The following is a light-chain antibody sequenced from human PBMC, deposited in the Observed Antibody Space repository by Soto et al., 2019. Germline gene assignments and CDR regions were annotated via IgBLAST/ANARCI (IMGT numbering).Light chain of an antibody. J-gene: IGLJ1*01. V-gene: IGLV1-40*01. CDR2: VNN. Sequence: QSVLTQPPSVSGAPGQGVTISCSGSSSNVGAGSDVYWYQQLPGTAPRLLISVNNKRPSGVPDRFSGSKSGTSASLAITGLRPEDEADYYCQSYDDTLSGSWVFGTGTKVTV. CDR3: QSYDDTLSGSWV. CDR1: SSNVGAGSD.